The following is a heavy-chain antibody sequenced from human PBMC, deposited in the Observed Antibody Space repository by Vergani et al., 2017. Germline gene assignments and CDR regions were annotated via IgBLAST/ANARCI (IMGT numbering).Heavy chain of an antibody. CDR3: GRECSGGRCYSNYYYCMDV. CDR1: GYTFTSYY. J-gene: IGHJ6*01. V-gene: IGHV1-46*01. Sequence: QVQLVQSGAEVKKPGASVKVSCKASGYTFTSYYMHWVRQAPGQGLEWMGIINPSGGSTSYAQKFQGRVTLSRDTSTRTVYMELSSLRSEDTGVYYCGRECSGGRCYSNYYYCMDVWGEGTTVTVSS. CDR2: INPSGGST. D-gene: IGHD2-15*01.